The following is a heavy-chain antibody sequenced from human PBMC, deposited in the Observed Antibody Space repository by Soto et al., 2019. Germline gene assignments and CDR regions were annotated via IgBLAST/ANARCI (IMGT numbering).Heavy chain of an antibody. V-gene: IGHV3-48*01. CDR3: AREMEWCAA. CDR1: GFAFSTYS. Sequence: EVRLVQSGRALAQPGGSLRLSCAATGFAFSTYSRSWVRQAPGKGLEWLSSISSGSRTIDYADSVKGRFIISRDNARELLFLQITSLTVEETALYYCAREMEWCAAWGQGSLVTVSS. CDR2: ISSGSRTI. D-gene: IGHD3-3*01. J-gene: IGHJ5*02.